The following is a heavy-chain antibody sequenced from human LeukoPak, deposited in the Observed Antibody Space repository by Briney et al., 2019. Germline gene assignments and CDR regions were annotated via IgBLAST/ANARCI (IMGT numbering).Heavy chain of an antibody. V-gene: IGHV3-7*01. D-gene: IGHD3-16*01. CDR3: ARPAYTAAYDL. J-gene: IGHJ3*01. CDR2: MKGDGSEK. Sequence: GGSLRLSCAASGFTFSTYWMTWVRQAPGKGLEWVANMKGDGSEKHYVDSVKGRLTISRDNAKNSLYLQMNSLRAEDTAVYYCARPAYTAAYDLWGQGTMVTVSS. CDR1: GFTFSTYW.